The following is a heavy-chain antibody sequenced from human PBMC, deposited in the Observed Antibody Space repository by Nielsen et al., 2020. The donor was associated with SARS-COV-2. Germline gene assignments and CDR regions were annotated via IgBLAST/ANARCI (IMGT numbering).Heavy chain of an antibody. D-gene: IGHD6-19*01. CDR2: ISSSSSYI. CDR1: GFTLSKYN. J-gene: IGHJ4*02. CDR3: ATTGGWTTLL. Sequence: GESLKISCAASGFTLSKYNMNWVRQAPGKGLEWVSSISSSSSYIYYADSVKGRFTISRDNAKNSLYLQMNSLRAEDTAVYYCATTGGWTTLLWGQGTLVTVSS. V-gene: IGHV3-21*01.